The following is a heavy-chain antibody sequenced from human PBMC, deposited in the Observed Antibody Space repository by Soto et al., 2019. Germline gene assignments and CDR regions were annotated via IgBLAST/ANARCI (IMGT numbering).Heavy chain of an antibody. V-gene: IGHV4-34*01. CDR2: INHSGSP. Sequence: SETLSLTCAVYGGSFSGYYWSWLRQPPGKGLEWIGEINHSGSPNYNPSLKSRVAISVDTSKNQFSLKMTSVTAADTAVYYCATANWSHHYFDPWGQGTLVTVSS. CDR1: GGSFSGYY. D-gene: IGHD1-1*01. CDR3: ATANWSHHYFDP. J-gene: IGHJ5*02.